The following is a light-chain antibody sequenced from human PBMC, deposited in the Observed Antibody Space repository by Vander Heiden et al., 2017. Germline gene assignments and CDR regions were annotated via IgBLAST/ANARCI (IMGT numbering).Light chain of an antibody. CDR2: SSD. CDR3: AAWDDSLNGRHV. V-gene: IGLV1-44*01. Sequence: QSVLTQPPSASGTPGQMVTTSCSGSSSNIGSNTVNWYQHLPGTAPKLLIYSSDQRPSGVPDRFSGSKSGTSASLAISGLQSEDEADYYCAAWDDSLNGRHVFGTGTKVTVL. CDR1: SSNIGSNT. J-gene: IGLJ1*01.